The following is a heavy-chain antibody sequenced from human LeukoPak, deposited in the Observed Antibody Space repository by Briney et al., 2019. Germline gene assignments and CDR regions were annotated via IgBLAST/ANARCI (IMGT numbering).Heavy chain of an antibody. CDR2: IWYDGNNK. V-gene: IGHV3-33*01. D-gene: IGHD3-22*01. CDR3: ARDGNYYDSSGYYYGDYYYYGMDV. J-gene: IGHJ6*02. Sequence: GGSLRLSCAASGFTFSSYGMHWVRQAPGKGLEWVAVIWYDGNNKYYADSVKGRFTISRDNSKNTLYLQMNSLRAEDTAVYYCARDGNYYDSSGYYYGDYYYYGMDVWGQGTTVTVSS. CDR1: GFTFSSYG.